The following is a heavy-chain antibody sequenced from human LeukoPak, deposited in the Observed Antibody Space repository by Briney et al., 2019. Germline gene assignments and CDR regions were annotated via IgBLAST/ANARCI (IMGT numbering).Heavy chain of an antibody. Sequence: GRSLRLSCAASGFTFSSYAMHWVRQAPGKGLEWVAVISYDGSNKYYADSVKGRFTISRDNSKNTLYLQMNSLRAEDTAVYYCARDRRIAAAGTDHFDYWGQGTLVTVSS. J-gene: IGHJ4*02. CDR3: ARDRRIAAAGTDHFDY. V-gene: IGHV3-30-3*01. CDR1: GFTFSSYA. D-gene: IGHD6-13*01. CDR2: ISYDGSNK.